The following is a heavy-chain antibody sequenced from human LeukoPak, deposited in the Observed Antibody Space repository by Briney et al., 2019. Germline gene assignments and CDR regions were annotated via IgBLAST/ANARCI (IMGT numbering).Heavy chain of an antibody. CDR2: ISDDGSYT. CDR3: ASFGVSWRSSY. Sequence: GGSLRLSCAASGFSFSSHWVHWVRQAPGKGLVWVSRISDDGSYTSNVDSVKGRFTISRDNVNNMLYLHMNSLRAEDTAVYYCASFGVSWRSSYWGQGTLVTVSS. CDR1: GFSFSSHW. V-gene: IGHV3-74*01. J-gene: IGHJ4*02. D-gene: IGHD3-3*01.